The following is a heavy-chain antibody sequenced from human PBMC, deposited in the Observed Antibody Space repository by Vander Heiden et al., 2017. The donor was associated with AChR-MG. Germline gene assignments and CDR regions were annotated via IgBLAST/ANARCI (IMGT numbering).Heavy chain of an antibody. CDR2: VVPMLDIT. J-gene: IGHJ6*02. D-gene: IGHD6-13*01. Sequence: QVQLVQSGAEVKKPGSSVKVSCRASGGTFSNHAINWMRQAHGQGLEWMGRVVPMLDITNYAQKFQGRVTMTADKSTGTAYMELSSLRSEDTAVYYCARGLLPYSSTWDDNYYYHFGMDVWGQGTTVTVSS. CDR1: GGTFSNHA. CDR3: ARGLLPYSSTWDDNYYYHFGMDV. V-gene: IGHV1-69*04.